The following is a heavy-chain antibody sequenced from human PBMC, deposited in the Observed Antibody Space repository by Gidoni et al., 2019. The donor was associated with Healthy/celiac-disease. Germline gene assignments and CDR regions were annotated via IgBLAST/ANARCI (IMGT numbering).Heavy chain of an antibody. V-gene: IGHV3-23*01. CDR3: AKARGSGWRDAFDI. Sequence: EVQRLASGGGLVQPGGSLRLPCAASGFPFSSYAMRWVCQAPGKVLEWVPAISVSGGSTYYADSVKGRFTISRDDSKNTLYLQMNSLRAEDTAVYYCAKARGSGWRDAFDIWGQGTMVTVSS. J-gene: IGHJ3*02. CDR2: ISVSGGST. D-gene: IGHD6-19*01. CDR1: GFPFSSYA.